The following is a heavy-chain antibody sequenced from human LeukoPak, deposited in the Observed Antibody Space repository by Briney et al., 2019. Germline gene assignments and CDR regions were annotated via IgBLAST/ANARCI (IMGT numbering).Heavy chain of an antibody. V-gene: IGHV4-59*10. CDR1: GGSFSGYY. J-gene: IGHJ6*03. CDR3: ARHMVRGVRHNYYYYYMDV. D-gene: IGHD3-10*01. CDR2: IYTSGST. Sequence: SETLSLTCAVYGGSFSGYYWSWIRQPAGKGLEWIGRIYTSGSTNYNPSLKSRVTMSVDTSKNQFSLKLSSVTAADTAVYYCARHMVRGVRHNYYYYYMDVWGKGTTVTISS.